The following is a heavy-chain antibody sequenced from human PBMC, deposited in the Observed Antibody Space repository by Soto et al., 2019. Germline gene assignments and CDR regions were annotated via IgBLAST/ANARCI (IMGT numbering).Heavy chain of an antibody. Sequence: GASVKVSCKASGFTFTSSAMQWVRQARGQRLEWIGWIVVGSGNTNYAQKFQERVTITRDMSTSTAYMELSSLRSEDTAVYYCAADLYYYDSSGYYYLVDYWGQGTLVTVSS. CDR3: AADLYYYDSSGYYYLVDY. D-gene: IGHD3-22*01. CDR2: IVVGSGNT. J-gene: IGHJ4*02. V-gene: IGHV1-58*02. CDR1: GFTFTSSA.